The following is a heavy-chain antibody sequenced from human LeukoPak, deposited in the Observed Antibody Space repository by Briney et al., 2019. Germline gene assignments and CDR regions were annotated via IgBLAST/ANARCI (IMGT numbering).Heavy chain of an antibody. CDR1: GYTFTSYT. CDR3: ARDTFGSSRPSDY. V-gene: IGHV1-3*04. Sequence: ASVKVSRKASGYTFTSYTIHWVRQAPGQRLEWMGWINTGNGNTKYSQKFQGRVTITRDTSASTAYMELSSLRSEDTAVYYCARDTFGSSRPSDYWGQGTLVTVSS. D-gene: IGHD2/OR15-2a*01. J-gene: IGHJ4*02. CDR2: INTGNGNT.